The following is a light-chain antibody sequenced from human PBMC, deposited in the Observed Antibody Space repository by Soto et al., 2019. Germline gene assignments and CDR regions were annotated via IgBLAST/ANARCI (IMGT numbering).Light chain of an antibody. Sequence: QSVLTQPRSVSGSPGQSVTISCTGTSSDVGGYNYVSWYEQHPVKAPKLMIYDVTKRPSGVPDRFSGSKSGNTASLTISGLQAEDEADYYCCSYAGSYPGVFGTGTKLTVL. J-gene: IGLJ1*01. CDR1: SSDVGGYNY. CDR2: DVT. V-gene: IGLV2-11*01. CDR3: CSYAGSYPGV.